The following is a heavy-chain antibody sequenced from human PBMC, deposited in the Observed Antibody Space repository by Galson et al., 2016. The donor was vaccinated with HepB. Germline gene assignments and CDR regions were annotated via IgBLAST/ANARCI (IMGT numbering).Heavy chain of an antibody. Sequence: SLRLSCAASGFTFSSFGMNWVRQAPGKGLEWLSYISSGSTTIYYADSVKGRFTISRDNAKNSLYLQMNSLRAEDTAMYYCARALGRWSHTFFYNHYGMDVWGQGTTVTVSS. CDR2: ISSGSTTI. CDR1: GFTFSSFG. J-gene: IGHJ6*02. D-gene: IGHD1-14*01. V-gene: IGHV3-48*04. CDR3: ARALGRWSHTFFYNHYGMDV.